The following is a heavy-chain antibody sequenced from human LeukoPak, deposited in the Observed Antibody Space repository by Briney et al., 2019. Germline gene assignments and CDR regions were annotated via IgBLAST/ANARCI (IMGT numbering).Heavy chain of an antibody. CDR2: ISWNSGSI. D-gene: IGHD6-13*01. CDR3: ARGDSSSWIRSYYFDY. V-gene: IGHV3-9*01. J-gene: IGHJ4*02. Sequence: GRSLRLSCAASGFTFDDYAMHWVRQAPGKGLEWVSGISWNSGSIGYADSVKGRFTISRDNAKNSLYLQMNSLRAEDTAVYYCARGDSSSWIRSYYFDYWGQGTLVTVSS. CDR1: GFTFDDYA.